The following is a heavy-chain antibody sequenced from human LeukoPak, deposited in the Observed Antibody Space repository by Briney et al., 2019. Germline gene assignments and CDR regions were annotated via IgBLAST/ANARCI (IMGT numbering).Heavy chain of an antibody. J-gene: IGHJ4*02. Sequence: GRSLRLSCAASGFTFSSYAMHWVHQAPGKGLEWVAVISYDGSNKYYADSVKGRFTISRDNSKNTLYLQMNSLRAEDTAVYYCARVDSSSSFYYWGQGTLVTVSS. D-gene: IGHD6-6*01. CDR2: ISYDGSNK. CDR1: GFTFSSYA. V-gene: IGHV3-30-3*01. CDR3: ARVDSSSSFYY.